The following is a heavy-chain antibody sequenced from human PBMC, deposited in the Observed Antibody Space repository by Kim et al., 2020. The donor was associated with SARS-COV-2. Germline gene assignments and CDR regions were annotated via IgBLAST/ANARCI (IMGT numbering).Heavy chain of an antibody. J-gene: IGHJ3*02. CDR3: AREKGSLFTDDAFDI. CDR1: GYTFTSKA. D-gene: IGHD2-21*01. Sequence: ASVKVSCKASGYTFTSKAMNWVRQAPGQGLEWVGWINTNTGSPTHGQGFTGRFVFSLDTSVSTAYLQINNLKAEDTAIYYCAREKGSLFTDDAFDIWGQGTMVTVSS. V-gene: IGHV7-4-1*02. CDR2: INTNTGSP.